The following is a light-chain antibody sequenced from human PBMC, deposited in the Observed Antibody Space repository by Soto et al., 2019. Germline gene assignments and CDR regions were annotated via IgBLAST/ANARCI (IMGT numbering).Light chain of an antibody. J-gene: IGKJ2*01. CDR1: QNIGSN. Sequence: EVVMTQSPATLSASPGERVILSCRASQNIGSNLAWYQQRPGQAPRLLMYGASTRATETPARFSGSGSATDFTLTISSLQSEDFAVYYCQQYNNWPPYTFGQGNKVDIK. CDR3: QQYNNWPPYT. V-gene: IGKV3-15*01. CDR2: GAS.